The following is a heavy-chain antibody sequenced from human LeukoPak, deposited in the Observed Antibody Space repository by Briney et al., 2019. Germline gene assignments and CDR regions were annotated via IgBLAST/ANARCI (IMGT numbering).Heavy chain of an antibody. D-gene: IGHD6-13*01. CDR3: AKVGPYSSSWYYFDY. CDR1: GFTFSNFW. CDR2: IKQDETEK. V-gene: IGHV3-7*03. Sequence: GESLRLSCTASGFTFSNFWMGWVRQAPGKGLEWVANIKQDETEKFYLGSVKGRFTISRDNAKNTLYLQMNSLRAEDTAVYYCAKVGPYSSSWYYFDYWGQGTLVTVSS. J-gene: IGHJ4*02.